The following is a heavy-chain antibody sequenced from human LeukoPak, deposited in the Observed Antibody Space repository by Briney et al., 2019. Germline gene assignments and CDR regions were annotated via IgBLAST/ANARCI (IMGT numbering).Heavy chain of an antibody. J-gene: IGHJ4*02. Sequence: PGGSLRLSCPASAFTFSGYWMHWGRHAPGKGLVWVSRINTDGGITTYADSVKGRFSISRDNAKNTPHLQMSSLRAEDTAVYYCARGRQTSNWYYFDYWGQGTLVTVSS. CDR3: ARGRQTSNWYYFDY. CDR2: INTDGGIT. D-gene: IGHD6-13*01. CDR1: AFTFSGYW. V-gene: IGHV3-74*01.